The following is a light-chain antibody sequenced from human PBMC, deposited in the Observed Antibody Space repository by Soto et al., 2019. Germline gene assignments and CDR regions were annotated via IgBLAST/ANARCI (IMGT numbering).Light chain of an antibody. Sequence: QSVLTQPPSVSAAPGQKVTISCSGSSSNIEGFYVAWFQHLPGTVPKVLIYENTKRPSGIPDRFSGSKSGTSATLGITGLQTGDEADYYCGTWDSSLSAYVFGTGTKVTVL. CDR3: GTWDSSLSAYV. CDR1: SSNIEGFY. V-gene: IGLV1-51*02. J-gene: IGLJ1*01. CDR2: ENT.